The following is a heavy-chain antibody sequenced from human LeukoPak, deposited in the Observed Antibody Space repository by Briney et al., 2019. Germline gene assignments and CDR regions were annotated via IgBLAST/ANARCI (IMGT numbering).Heavy chain of an antibody. J-gene: IGHJ3*02. CDR1: GGSISGFY. CDR2: IYYSGST. Sequence: PSETLSLTCTVSGGSISGFYWSWIRQPPGKGLEWIGYIYYSGSTNYNPSLKSRVTISVDTSKNQFSLKLSSVTAADTAVYYCARHHYGGNSGAFDIWGQGTMVTVSS. V-gene: IGHV4-59*08. CDR3: ARHHYGGNSGAFDI. D-gene: IGHD4-23*01.